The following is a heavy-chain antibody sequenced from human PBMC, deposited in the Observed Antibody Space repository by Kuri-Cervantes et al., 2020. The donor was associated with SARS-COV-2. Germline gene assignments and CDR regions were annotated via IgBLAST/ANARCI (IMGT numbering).Heavy chain of an antibody. Sequence: SETLSLTCTVSGGSISSGSYYWSWIRQPAGKGLEWIGYIYYSGSTNYNPSLKSRVTISVDTSKNQFSLKLSSVTAADTAVYYCARTIAAAPPYYYYGMDVWGQGTTVTVSS. V-gene: IGHV4-61*10. CDR2: IYYSGST. D-gene: IGHD6-13*01. CDR1: GGSISSGSYY. J-gene: IGHJ6*02. CDR3: ARTIAAAPPYYYYGMDV.